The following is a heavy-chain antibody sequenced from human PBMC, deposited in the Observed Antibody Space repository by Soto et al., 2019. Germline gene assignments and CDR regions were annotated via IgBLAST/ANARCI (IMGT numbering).Heavy chain of an antibody. CDR2: IIPIFGTA. Sequence: SVKVSCKASGGTFGSYAISWVRQAPGQGLEWMGGIIPIFGTANYAQKFQGRVTITADESTSTAYMELSSLRSEDTAVYYCARDTPGLRFLEWLPFYYGMDVWGQGTTVTVSS. V-gene: IGHV1-69*13. CDR1: GGTFGSYA. D-gene: IGHD3-3*01. CDR3: ARDTPGLRFLEWLPFYYGMDV. J-gene: IGHJ6*02.